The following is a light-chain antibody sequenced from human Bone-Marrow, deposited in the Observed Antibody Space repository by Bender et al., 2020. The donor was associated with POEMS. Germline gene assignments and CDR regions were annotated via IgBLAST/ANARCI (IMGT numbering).Light chain of an antibody. V-gene: IGLV3-21*03. J-gene: IGLJ2*01. CDR2: DDT. CDR1: NIGSKS. CDR3: QVWDTNTNQVI. Sequence: SHVLTQPPSVSVAPGMTARITCAENNIGSKSVNWYQQRPGQAPVLVLYDDTDRPSGIPERISGLNSGNTATLTIRRVEAGDEADYYCQVWDTNTNQVIFGGGTKVTV.